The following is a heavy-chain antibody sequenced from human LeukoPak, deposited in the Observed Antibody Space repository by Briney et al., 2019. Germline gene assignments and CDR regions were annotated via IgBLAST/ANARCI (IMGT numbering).Heavy chain of an antibody. J-gene: IGHJ4*02. CDR3: ASGLLSDSSSFDY. D-gene: IGHD6-6*01. CDR2: IYAGGTT. V-gene: IGHV3-53*01. Sequence: PGGSLRLSCAASGFTVSSKSMSWVRQAPGKGLEWVSVIYAGGTTLYADSVKGRFTISRDNSKNTLYLQMNTLRAEDTAVYYCASGLLSDSSSFDYWGQGTLVTVSS. CDR1: GFTVSSKS.